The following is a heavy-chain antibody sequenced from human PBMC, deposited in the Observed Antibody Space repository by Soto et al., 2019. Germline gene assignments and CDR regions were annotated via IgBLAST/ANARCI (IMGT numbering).Heavy chain of an antibody. J-gene: IGHJ4*02. V-gene: IGHV1-69*01. D-gene: IGHD2-2*01. Sequence: QVQLMQSGAEVTKPGSSVKVSCKASGGPFNTFGISWVRQAPGQGLEWMGGIIPKDGTTNYARRFQGRVTITADESTTTAYLELSSLRHDETAIYYCARTRQRRPVFYVDYWGQGTPISVTS. CDR3: ARTRQRRPVFYVDY. CDR2: IIPKDGTT. CDR1: GGPFNTFG.